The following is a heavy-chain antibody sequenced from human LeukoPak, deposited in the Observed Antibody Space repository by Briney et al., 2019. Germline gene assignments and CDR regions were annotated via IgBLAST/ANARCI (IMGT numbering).Heavy chain of an antibody. CDR3: ARDPYSGAYYEGYYYYYMDV. CDR2: IRYDGSNK. V-gene: IGHV3-30*02. CDR1: GFTFSSYS. D-gene: IGHD1-26*01. J-gene: IGHJ6*03. Sequence: PGGSLRLSCSASGFTFSSYSMNWVRQAPGKGLEGVAFIRYDGSNKYYADSVKGRFTISRDNSKNTLYLQMNSLRAEDTAVYYCARDPYSGAYYEGYYYYYMDVWGKGTTVTVSS.